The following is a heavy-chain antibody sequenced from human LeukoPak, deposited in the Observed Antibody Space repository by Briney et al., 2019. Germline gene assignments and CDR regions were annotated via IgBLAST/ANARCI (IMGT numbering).Heavy chain of an antibody. V-gene: IGHV3-23*01. CDR2: ISGSGGST. D-gene: IGHD1-7*01. Sequence: GGSLRLSCAASGFPFSSYGMHWVRQAPGKGLEWVSAISGSGGSTYYADSVKGRFTISRDNSKNTLYLQMNSLRAEDTAAYYCAKEDWNYVPNGAFDIWGQGTMVTVSS. CDR3: AKEDWNYVPNGAFDI. CDR1: GFPFSSYG. J-gene: IGHJ3*02.